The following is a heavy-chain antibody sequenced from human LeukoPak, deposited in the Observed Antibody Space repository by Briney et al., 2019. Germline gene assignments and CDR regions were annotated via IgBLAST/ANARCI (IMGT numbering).Heavy chain of an antibody. CDR1: GFTFSSYS. D-gene: IGHD3-22*01. V-gene: IGHV3-48*04. CDR3: ARDYSLSSGYYPSQFDY. J-gene: IGHJ4*02. Sequence: GGSLRLSCAASGFTFSSYSMNWVRQAPGKGLEWVSYISSSSSTIYYADSVKGRFTISRDNAKNSLYLQMNSLRAEDTAVYYCARDYSLSSGYYPSQFDYWGQGTLVTVSS. CDR2: ISSSSSTI.